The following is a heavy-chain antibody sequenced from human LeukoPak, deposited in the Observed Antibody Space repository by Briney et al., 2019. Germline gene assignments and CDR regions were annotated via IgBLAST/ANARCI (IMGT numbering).Heavy chain of an antibody. Sequence: GGSLRLSCAASGFTFSSYSMNWVRQAPGKGLEWVGRIKSRTDGGTTDYAAPLKGRFAMSRDDSKNTLYLQMNSLKAEDTAVYYCTRSSYTNSWFFYWGQGSLVTISS. D-gene: IGHD2-8*01. CDR3: TRSSYTNSWFFY. CDR2: IKSRTDGGTT. CDR1: GFTFSSYS. V-gene: IGHV3-15*01. J-gene: IGHJ4*02.